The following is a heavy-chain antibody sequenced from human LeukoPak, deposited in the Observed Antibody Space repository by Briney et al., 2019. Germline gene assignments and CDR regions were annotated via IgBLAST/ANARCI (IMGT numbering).Heavy chain of an antibody. CDR2: IYYSGST. V-gene: IGHV4-61*01. CDR1: GGSVSSGSYY. Sequence: TETLSLTCTVSGGSVSSGSYYWSWIRQPPGKGLEWIGYIYYSGSTNYNPSLKSRVTISVDTSKNQFSLKLSSVTAADTAVYYCARELPSSYNWFDPWGQGTLVTVSS. CDR3: ARELPSSYNWFDP. J-gene: IGHJ5*02. D-gene: IGHD6-19*01.